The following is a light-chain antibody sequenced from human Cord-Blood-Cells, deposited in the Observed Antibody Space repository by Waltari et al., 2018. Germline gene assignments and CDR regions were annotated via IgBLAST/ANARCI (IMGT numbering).Light chain of an antibody. J-gene: IGLJ2*01. CDR2: EVS. CDR3: SSYTSSSTLVV. Sequence: QSALPQPASVSGSPGQSITISCTGTRSDVGGFHYVSWYQQHPGKAPKLMIYEVSNRPSGVSTRFSGSKSGNTASLTISGLQAEDEADYYCSSYTSSSTLVVFGGGTKLTVL. CDR1: RSDVGGFHY. V-gene: IGLV2-14*01.